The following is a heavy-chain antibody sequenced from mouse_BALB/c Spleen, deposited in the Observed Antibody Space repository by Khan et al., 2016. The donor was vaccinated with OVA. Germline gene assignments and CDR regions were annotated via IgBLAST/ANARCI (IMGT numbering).Heavy chain of an antibody. J-gene: IGHJ2*01. CDR2: ILPGSGSS. CDR3: ARVNYGSRDYFDY. V-gene: IGHV1-9*01. CDR1: GYTFSSYW. Sequence: VELVESGAELMKPGASVKISCKATGYTFSSYWLEWVKQRPGHGLEWIGEILPGSGSSNYNEKFKGKATFTADISSNTVYMQLSSLTSEDSAVYYCARVNYGSRDYFDYWGQGTTLTVSS. D-gene: IGHD1-1*01.